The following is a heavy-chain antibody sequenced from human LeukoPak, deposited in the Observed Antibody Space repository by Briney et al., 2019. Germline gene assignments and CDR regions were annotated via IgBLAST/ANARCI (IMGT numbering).Heavy chain of an antibody. J-gene: IGHJ4*02. V-gene: IGHV4-39*07. CDR3: TRWPNSGWFDY. CDR2: LSYSGST. D-gene: IGHD6-19*01. CDR1: GGSISSTSHY. Sequence: SETLSLTCTVSGGSISSTSHYWGWIRQPPGKGLEWIASLSYSGSTYYNPSLKSRLTISIDTSRNQFSLRLSSVTAADTAMYYCTRWPNSGWFDYWGQGTLVTVSS.